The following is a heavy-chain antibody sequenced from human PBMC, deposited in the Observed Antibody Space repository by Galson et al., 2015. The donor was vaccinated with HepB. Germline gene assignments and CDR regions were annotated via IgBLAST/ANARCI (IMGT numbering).Heavy chain of an antibody. CDR3: AKSHSPTAYSTFDS. Sequence: SLRLSCAASGFTFTNCAMGWVRQAPGKGLEWVSTISGGGRSTYYADSVRGRFTISRDNSKNTLYLQMNSLRAEDTAVYFCAKSHSPTAYSTFDSWGQGTLVTVSS. CDR2: ISGGGRST. D-gene: IGHD2-2*01. CDR1: GFTFTNCA. V-gene: IGHV3-23*01. J-gene: IGHJ4*02.